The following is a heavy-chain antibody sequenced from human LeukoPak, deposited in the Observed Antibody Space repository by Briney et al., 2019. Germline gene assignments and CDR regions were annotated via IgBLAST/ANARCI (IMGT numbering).Heavy chain of an antibody. J-gene: IGHJ4*02. D-gene: IGHD6-19*01. CDR1: GFSFSSYW. CDR2: INTNTHGGTT. Sequence: GGSLRLSCAASGFSFSSYWMSWVRQAPGKGLEWVGRINTNTHGGTTDYAAPVNGRFTISRDDSKNTLYLQMDSLKTEDTAVYFCTTEWASGKYYFDNWGQGTLVTVSS. CDR3: TTEWASGKYYFDN. V-gene: IGHV3-15*01.